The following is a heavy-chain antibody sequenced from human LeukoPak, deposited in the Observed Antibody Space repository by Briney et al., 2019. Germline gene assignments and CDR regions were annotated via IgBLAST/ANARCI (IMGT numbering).Heavy chain of an antibody. CDR1: GGSISSSSYY. V-gene: IGHV4-39*01. CDR3: ARRLGSYAYYYYYMDV. Sequence: SETLSLTCTVSGGSISSSSYYWGWIRQPPGQGLEGIGSIYYSGTTYYNPSLKSRVTISVDTSKNQFSLKLSSVTAADTAVYYCARRLGSYAYYYYYMDVWGKGTTVTVSS. CDR2: IYYSGTT. D-gene: IGHD3-16*01. J-gene: IGHJ6*03.